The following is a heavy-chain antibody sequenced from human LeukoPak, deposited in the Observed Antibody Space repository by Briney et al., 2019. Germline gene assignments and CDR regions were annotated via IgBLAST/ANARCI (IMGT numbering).Heavy chain of an antibody. CDR2: IYYSGST. CDR1: GLTFSNYA. D-gene: IGHD3-22*01. J-gene: IGHJ4*02. CDR3: ARAPYDSGGYYDYYFDY. V-gene: IGHV4-59*08. Sequence: GSLRLSCAASGLTFSNYAMSWVRQAPGKRLEWIGYIYYSGSTNYNPSLKSRLTISVDTSKNQFSLKLSSVTAADTAVYYCARAPYDSGGYYDYYFDYWGQGTLVTVSS.